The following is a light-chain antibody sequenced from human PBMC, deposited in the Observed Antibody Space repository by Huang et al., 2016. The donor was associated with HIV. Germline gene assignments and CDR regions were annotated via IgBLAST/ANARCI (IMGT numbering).Light chain of an antibody. Sequence: DIQMTQSPSTLSASVGDRVTITCRASQSISSLLAWYQQKPGKAPNLLIYKSSNLKTVAPSRFSGRGSGTEFTLTISSLQPDDFATYFCQQYSTYSWTFGQGTKVEL. CDR1: QSISSL. J-gene: IGKJ1*01. CDR2: KSS. V-gene: IGKV1-5*03. CDR3: QQYSTYSWT.